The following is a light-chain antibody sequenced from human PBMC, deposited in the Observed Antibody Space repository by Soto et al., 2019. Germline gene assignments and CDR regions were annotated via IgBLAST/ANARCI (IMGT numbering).Light chain of an antibody. CDR1: QSISSY. V-gene: IGKV1-39*01. Sequence: DIQMTQSPSSLSASVGDRVTITCRASQSISSYLHWYQQKPGKAPKLLIYAASSLQSGVPSRFSGSGSGTDFTLTISSLQPEDFATYYWQQSYSHPWTFGQGTKVELK. J-gene: IGKJ1*01. CDR2: AAS. CDR3: QQSYSHPWT.